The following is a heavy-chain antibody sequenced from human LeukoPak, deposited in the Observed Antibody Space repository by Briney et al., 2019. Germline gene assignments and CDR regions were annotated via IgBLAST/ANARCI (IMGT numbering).Heavy chain of an antibody. CDR1: GVSISSSNSY. D-gene: IGHD3-10*01. J-gene: IGHJ4*02. Sequence: SETLSLTCTVSGVSISSSNSYWGWIRQPPGKGLEWIGSIYYSGSTYYNPSLKSRVTISVDTSKNQFSLKLSSVTAADTAVYYCARHRWYQPRTWDGLSNYYGSGSYDLDYWGQGTLVTVSS. CDR2: IYYSGST. V-gene: IGHV4-39*01. CDR3: ARHRWYQPRTWDGLSNYYGSGSYDLDY.